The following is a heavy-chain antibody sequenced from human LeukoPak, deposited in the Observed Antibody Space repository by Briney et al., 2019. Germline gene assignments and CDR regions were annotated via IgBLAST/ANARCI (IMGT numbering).Heavy chain of an antibody. J-gene: IGHJ4*02. Sequence: ASVKVSCKASGYTFTSYYMHWVRQAPGQGLEWMGIINPSGGSTSYAQKFQGRVTMTRDMSTSTVYMELSSLRSEDTAVYYCARDSALDIVVVPAAMPNYFDYWGQGTLVTVSS. CDR1: GYTFTSYY. CDR3: ARDSALDIVVVPAAMPNYFDY. V-gene: IGHV1-46*01. D-gene: IGHD2-2*01. CDR2: INPSGGST.